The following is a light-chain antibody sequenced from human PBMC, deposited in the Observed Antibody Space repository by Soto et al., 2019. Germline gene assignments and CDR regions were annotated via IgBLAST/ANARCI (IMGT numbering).Light chain of an antibody. CDR3: SAYTSSSTHV. CDR1: SSDVGAYTF. J-gene: IGLJ1*01. Sequence: QSVLTQPASVSGSPGQSITISCTGTSSDVGAYTFVSWYQQHPDQVPKLMIFDVSRRPSGVSDRFSGSKSGNTAALTISGVQPEDEADYYCSAYTSSSTHVFGSGTKLTVL. V-gene: IGLV2-14*03. CDR2: DVS.